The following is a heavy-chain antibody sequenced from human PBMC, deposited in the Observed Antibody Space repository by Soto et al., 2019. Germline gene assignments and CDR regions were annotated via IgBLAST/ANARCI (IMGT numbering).Heavy chain of an antibody. J-gene: IGHJ2*01. CDR3: ARTDTAMVNWYFDL. Sequence: EVQLVESGGGLIQPGGSLRLSCAASGFTVSSNYMSWVRQAPGKGLEWVSVIYSGGSTYYADSVKGRCTISRDNSKNTLYLQMNSLRAEDTAVYYCARTDTAMVNWYFDLWGRGTLVTVSS. D-gene: IGHD5-18*01. CDR2: IYSGGST. CDR1: GFTVSSNY. V-gene: IGHV3-53*01.